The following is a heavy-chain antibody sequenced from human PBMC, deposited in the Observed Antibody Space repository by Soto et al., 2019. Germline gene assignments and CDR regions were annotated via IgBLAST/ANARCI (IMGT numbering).Heavy chain of an antibody. CDR3: ARDLYSKQRYYYYYMDV. V-gene: IGHV3-7*01. CDR2: IKQDGSEK. J-gene: IGHJ6*03. CDR1: GFTFSSYW. D-gene: IGHD6-13*01. Sequence: PGGSLTLSCAASGFTFSSYWMSWVRQAPGKGLEWVANIKQDGSEKYYVDSVKGRFTISRDNAKNSLYLQMNSLRAEDTAVYYCARDLYSKQRYYYYYMDVWGKGTTVTVSS.